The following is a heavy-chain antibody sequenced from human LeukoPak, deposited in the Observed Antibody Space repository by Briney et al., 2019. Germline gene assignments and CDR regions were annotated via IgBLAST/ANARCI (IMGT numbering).Heavy chain of an antibody. CDR2: ISNSGTT. CDR3: ARHWGSCHGGGSDCYTFDY. D-gene: IGHD2-21*02. Sequence: PSETLSLTCSVSNASITSYYWGGIRQSPGKELEWIGNISNSGTTNYNPSLKSRVTISVDTSKNQVSLSLTSVTAADTAVYSCARHWGSCHGGGSDCYTFDYWGQGSLVTVSS. CDR1: NASITSYY. V-gene: IGHV4-59*08. J-gene: IGHJ4*02.